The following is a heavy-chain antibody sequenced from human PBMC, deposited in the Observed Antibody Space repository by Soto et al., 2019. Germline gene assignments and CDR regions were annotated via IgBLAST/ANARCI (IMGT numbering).Heavy chain of an antibody. V-gene: IGHV1-8*01. CDR1: GYTFTSYD. CDR2: MNPNSGNA. CDR3: ARGVKYGAYSRWFDP. D-gene: IGHD4-17*01. Sequence: QVQLVQSGAEVKKPGASVKVSCKASGYTFTSYDINWVRQATGQGLEYLGWMNPNSGNAGYVQKFQGRVTMTRDTTLSTVYMELSSLRSEDTAVYFCARGVKYGAYSRWFDPWGQGTLVTVSS. J-gene: IGHJ5*02.